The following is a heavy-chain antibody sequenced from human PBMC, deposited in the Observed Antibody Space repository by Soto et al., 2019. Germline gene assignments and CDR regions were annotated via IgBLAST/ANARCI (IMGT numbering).Heavy chain of an antibody. Sequence: SVTLSLTCTVSGGSMSSNSYYWGWVRQPPGKGLEWIGTISYSGSTSYNPSLRSRVIMSVDSSKNQFSLKLSSLTAADTAVFYCARLTWSSGNYGAFDIWGQGTMVTVS. CDR2: ISYSGST. D-gene: IGHD1-26*01. CDR3: ARLTWSSGNYGAFDI. V-gene: IGHV4-39*01. CDR1: GGSMSSNSYY. J-gene: IGHJ3*02.